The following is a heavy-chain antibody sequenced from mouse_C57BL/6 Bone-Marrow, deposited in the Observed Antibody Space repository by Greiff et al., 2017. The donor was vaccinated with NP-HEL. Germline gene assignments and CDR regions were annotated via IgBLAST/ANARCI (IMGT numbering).Heavy chain of an antibody. Sequence: QVQLQQPGAELVMPGASVKLSCKASGYTFTSYWMHWVKQRPGQGLEWIGEIDPSDSYTNYNQKFKGKSTLTVDKSSSTAYMQLSSLTSEDSAVYYCAREGTVVACDLYFDVWGTGTTVTVSS. CDR2: IDPSDSYT. J-gene: IGHJ1*03. CDR3: AREGTVVACDLYFDV. V-gene: IGHV1-69*01. CDR1: GYTFTSYW. D-gene: IGHD1-1*01.